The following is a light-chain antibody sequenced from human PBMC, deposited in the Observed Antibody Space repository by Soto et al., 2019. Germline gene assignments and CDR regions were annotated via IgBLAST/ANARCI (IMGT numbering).Light chain of an antibody. Sequence: ETVMTQSPATLSMSPGERATLSCRASQSVRSNLAWYQQKPGRAPRLLIYGASTRATGIPARFSGRGSGTEFTHTISSLQSEDFAVYFCQQYHNFWTFGQGTNVEIK. V-gene: IGKV3-15*01. J-gene: IGKJ1*01. CDR3: QQYHNFWT. CDR2: GAS. CDR1: QSVRSN.